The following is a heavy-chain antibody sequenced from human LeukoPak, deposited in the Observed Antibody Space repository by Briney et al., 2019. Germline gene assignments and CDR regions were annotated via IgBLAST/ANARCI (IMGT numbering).Heavy chain of an antibody. CDR2: IYHSGST. CDR1: GASVSNNNYY. Sequence: SETVSLTCTVSGASVSNNNYYWGWIRQPPGKGLEWIGSIYHSGSTYYNPSLKSRVTISVDTSKNQFSLKLSSVTAADTAVYYCARVNGIRYHYHYMDVWGKGTTVTISS. V-gene: IGHV4-39*07. CDR3: ARVNGIRYHYHYMDV. D-gene: IGHD1-14*01. J-gene: IGHJ6*03.